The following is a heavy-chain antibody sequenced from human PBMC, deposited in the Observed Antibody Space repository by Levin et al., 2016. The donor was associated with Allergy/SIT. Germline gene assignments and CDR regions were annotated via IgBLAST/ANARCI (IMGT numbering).Heavy chain of an antibody. Sequence: WVRQAPGQGLEWMGIINPNGGSTSYAQKFQGRVSMTRDTSTSTVYMELSSLRSEDTAVYYCARPTHSSGYYFDYWGQGTLVTVSS. D-gene: IGHD3-22*01. J-gene: IGHJ4*02. CDR2: INPNGGST. CDR3: ARPTHSSGYYFDY. V-gene: IGHV1-46*03.